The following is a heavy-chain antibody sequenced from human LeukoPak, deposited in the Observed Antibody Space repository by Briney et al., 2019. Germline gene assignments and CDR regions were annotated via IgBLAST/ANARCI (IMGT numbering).Heavy chain of an antibody. CDR2: ISSSGSTT. D-gene: IGHD2/OR15-2a*01. CDR3: ARRILIPVEGLGY. Sequence: GGPLRLSCAASGFSFSVYEMHWVRQAPGKGLEWISDISSSGSTTYYADSVKGRFTISRDNAKNSLYLQMNSLRAEDTAVYYCARRILIPVEGLGYWGQGTLVTVSS. CDR1: GFSFSVYE. J-gene: IGHJ4*02. V-gene: IGHV3-48*03.